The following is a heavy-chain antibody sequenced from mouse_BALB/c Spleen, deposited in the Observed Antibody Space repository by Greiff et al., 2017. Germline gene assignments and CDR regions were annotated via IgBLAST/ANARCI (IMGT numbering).Heavy chain of an antibody. CDR3: ARADGYYEFAY. V-gene: IGHV5-4*02. Sequence: EVKLMESGGGLVKPGGSLKLSCAASGFTFSDYYMYWVRQTPEKRLEWVATISDGGSYTYYPDSVKGRFTISRDNAKNNLYLQMSSLKSEDTAMYYCARADGYYEFAYWGQGTLVTVSA. J-gene: IGHJ3*01. CDR1: GFTFSDYY. D-gene: IGHD2-3*01. CDR2: ISDGGSYT.